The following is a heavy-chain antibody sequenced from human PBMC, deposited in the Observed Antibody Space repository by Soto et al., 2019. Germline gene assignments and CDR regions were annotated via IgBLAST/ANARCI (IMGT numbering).Heavy chain of an antibody. CDR2: IIPIFGTS. D-gene: IGHD6-6*01. V-gene: IGHV1-69*13. Sequence: SSMKLSCEASGVTFSSYAISWVRQAPAQGLEWMGGIIPIFGTSNDAQNFHGRVTSTADESTSTAYMELSSMRSEDTAVYYCARDQESSSETDDAFDSWGQGTMVTVSS. CDR3: ARDQESSSETDDAFDS. J-gene: IGHJ3*02. CDR1: GVTFSSYA.